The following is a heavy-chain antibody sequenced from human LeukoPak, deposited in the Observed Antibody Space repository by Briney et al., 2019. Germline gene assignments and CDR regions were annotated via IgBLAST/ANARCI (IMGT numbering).Heavy chain of an antibody. Sequence: AGSLRLSCAASGFTITRYWLSWVRQAPGKGLEWVVGIKQDGSEKHYVDSVKGRFTISRDKAKNSVYLQMNSLSDDDTAVYYCARDGDYVMPPFDYWGQGILVTVSS. V-gene: IGHV3-7*01. J-gene: IGHJ4*02. D-gene: IGHD4-17*01. CDR3: ARDGDYVMPPFDY. CDR1: GFTITRYW. CDR2: IKQDGSEK.